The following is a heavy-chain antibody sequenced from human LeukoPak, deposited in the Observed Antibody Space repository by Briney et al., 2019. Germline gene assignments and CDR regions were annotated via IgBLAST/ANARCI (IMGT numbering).Heavy chain of an antibody. CDR1: GFTFSGYW. D-gene: IGHD5-18*01. V-gene: IGHV3-53*01. Sequence: GGSLRLSCAASGFTFSGYWMSWVRQAPGKGLEWVSALYIGGNTYYADSVRGRFTISRDNSKNTLYLQMNSLRAEDTAIYYCMTAAGYNFGQYWGQGTLVTVSS. CDR3: MTAAGYNFGQY. J-gene: IGHJ4*02. CDR2: LYIGGNT.